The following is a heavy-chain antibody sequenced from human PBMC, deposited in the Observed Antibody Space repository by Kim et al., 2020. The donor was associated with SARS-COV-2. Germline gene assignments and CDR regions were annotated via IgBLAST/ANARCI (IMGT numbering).Heavy chain of an antibody. CDR3: ARFHGWYGSGSYSDF. D-gene: IGHD3-10*01. Sequence: SETLSLTCTVSGGSISSSSYYWGWIRQPPGKGLEWIGSIYYSGSTYYNPSLKSRLTISVDTSKNQFSLKLSSVTAADTAVYYCARFHGWYGSGSYSDFWGQGTLVTLSS. CDR1: GGSISSSSYY. J-gene: IGHJ4*02. CDR2: IYYSGST. V-gene: IGHV4-39*01.